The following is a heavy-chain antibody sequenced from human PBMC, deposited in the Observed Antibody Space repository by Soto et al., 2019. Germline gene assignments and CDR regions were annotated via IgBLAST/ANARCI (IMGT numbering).Heavy chain of an antibody. CDR3: AREPLDGMDV. CDR2: IYHTGNT. Sequence: HVQLHQSGPRLVKPSQTLSLECSVIGGSVNTGDNYWSWVRQSPGRGLEWIGYIYHTGNTFYNTALENRVTMSVDASKNQFSLTLTSVTAADTAVYFCAREPLDGMDVVGQGTNVTVSS. J-gene: IGHJ6*02. CDR1: GGSVNTGDNY. V-gene: IGHV4-30-4*01.